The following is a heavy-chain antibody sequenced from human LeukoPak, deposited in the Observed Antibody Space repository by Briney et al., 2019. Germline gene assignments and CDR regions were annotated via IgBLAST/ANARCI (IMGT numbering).Heavy chain of an antibody. CDR2: INPNINGT. CDR3: ARINYDSSGDWREDAFDI. Sequence: GASVKVSCKASGYTFTGYYIHWVRQAPGQGLEWMGWINPNINGTNYAQKFQGRVTMTRDTSISTGYMELTRLRSDDTAMYYCARINYDSSGDWREDAFDIWGQGTMVTVSS. J-gene: IGHJ3*02. D-gene: IGHD3-22*01. CDR1: GYTFTGYY. V-gene: IGHV1-2*02.